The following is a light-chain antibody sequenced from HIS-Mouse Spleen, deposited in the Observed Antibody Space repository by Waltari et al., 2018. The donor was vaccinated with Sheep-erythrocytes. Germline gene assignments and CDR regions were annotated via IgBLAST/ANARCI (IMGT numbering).Light chain of an antibody. V-gene: IGLV3-10*01. Sequence: SYELTQPPSVSVSPGQTARITCSGDALPKKYAYWYQQKSGQAPVLVMYEDGKRPSGCPERFSGSGSGTKATLTISGAQVEDEADYDCYSTDSSGNHWVFGGGTKLTVL. CDR3: YSTDSSGNHWV. CDR2: EDG. CDR1: ALPKKY. J-gene: IGLJ3*02.